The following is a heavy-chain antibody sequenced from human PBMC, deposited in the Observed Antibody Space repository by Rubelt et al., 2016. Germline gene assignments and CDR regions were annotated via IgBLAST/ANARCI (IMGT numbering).Heavy chain of an antibody. V-gene: IGHV4-39*07. CDR2: IYFGGST. CDR1: GGSISSSSYY. D-gene: IGHD1/OR15-1a*01. CDR3: ARAGLVTGTGLGYGEF. J-gene: IGHJ1*01. Sequence: QLQLQESGPGLVKPSETLSLTCPVSGGSISSSSYYWGWIRQPPGKGLEWIGSIYFGGSTSYTPPLTSRLTISVDTSKNPLSLMRVLATSAETAVDECARAGLVTGTGLGYGEFWRQGTLVTVSS.